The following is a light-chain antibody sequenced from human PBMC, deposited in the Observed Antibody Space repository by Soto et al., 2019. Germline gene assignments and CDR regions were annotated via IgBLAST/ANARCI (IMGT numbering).Light chain of an antibody. CDR3: QQYGSSPIT. CDR1: ESISDT. CDR2: SES. J-gene: IGKJ5*01. Sequence: EIVMLQSPATLPLSPGGRANLSCRASESISDTFAWYQQKTGQEARLLIYSESSRATGIPDTFSGRGSGTDFTLNISSMQTEEFAVYYCQQYGSSPITFGRGTRLDIK. V-gene: IGKV3D-15*02.